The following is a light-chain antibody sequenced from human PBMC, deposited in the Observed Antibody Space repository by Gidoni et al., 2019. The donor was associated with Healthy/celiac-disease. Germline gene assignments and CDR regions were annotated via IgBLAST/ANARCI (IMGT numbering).Light chain of an antibody. V-gene: IGKV1-5*03. J-gene: IGKJ3*01. Sequence: DIQMTRSPSTLSASVGDRVTITCRASQSISSWLAWYQQKPGKAPKLLIYKASSLESGVPSRFSGSGSGTEFTLTISSLQPDDFATYYCQQYNSPPFTFGPGTKVDIK. CDR2: KAS. CDR1: QSISSW. CDR3: QQYNSPPFT.